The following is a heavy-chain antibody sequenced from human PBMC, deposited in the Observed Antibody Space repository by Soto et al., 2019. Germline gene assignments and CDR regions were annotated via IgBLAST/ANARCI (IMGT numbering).Heavy chain of an antibody. D-gene: IGHD2-2*01. CDR2: TRNKANSYTT. J-gene: IGHJ3*02. V-gene: IGHV3-72*01. CDR1: GFTFSDHY. CDR3: AREGYCSSTSCPGNDAFDI. Sequence: GGSLRLSCAASGFTFSDHYMDWVRQAPGKGLEWVGRTRNKANSYTTEYAASVKGRFTISRDDSKNSLYLQMNSLKTEDTAVYYCAREGYCSSTSCPGNDAFDIWGQGTMVTVSS.